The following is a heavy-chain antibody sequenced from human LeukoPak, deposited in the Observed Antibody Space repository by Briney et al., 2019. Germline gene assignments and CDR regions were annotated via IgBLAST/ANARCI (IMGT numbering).Heavy chain of an antibody. V-gene: IGHV4-59*08. D-gene: IGHD6-13*01. J-gene: IGHJ4*02. CDR2: IYYSGST. CDR1: GGSISSYY. Sequence: ASETLSLTCTVSGGSISSYYWSWIRQPPGKGLEWIGYIYYSGSTNYNPSLKSRVTISVDTSKNQFSLKLSSVTAADTAVYYCARVVAAAGTRAFDYWGQGTLVTVSS. CDR3: ARVVAAAGTRAFDY.